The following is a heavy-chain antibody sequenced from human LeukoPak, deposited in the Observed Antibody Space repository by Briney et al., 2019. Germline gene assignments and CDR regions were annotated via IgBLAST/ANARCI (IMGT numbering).Heavy chain of an antibody. J-gene: IGHJ4*02. V-gene: IGHV1-2*02. CDR3: ARDRKDCSGGSCQNFDY. D-gene: IGHD2-15*01. Sequence: ASVTVSCKASGYTFTGYYMHWVRQAPGQGLEWMGWINPNSGGTNYAQKFQGRVTMTRDTSISTAYMELSRLRSDDTAVYYCARDRKDCSGGSCQNFDYWGQGTLVTVSS. CDR1: GYTFTGYY. CDR2: INPNSGGT.